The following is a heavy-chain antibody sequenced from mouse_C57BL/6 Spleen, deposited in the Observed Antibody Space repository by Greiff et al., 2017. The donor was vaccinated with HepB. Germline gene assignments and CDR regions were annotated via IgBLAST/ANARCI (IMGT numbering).Heavy chain of an antibody. CDR1: GYAFSSYW. D-gene: IGHD2-1*01. CDR2: IYPGDGDT. Sequence: VQLQQSGAELVKPGASVKISCKASGYAFSSYWMNWVKQRPGKGLEWIGQIYPGDGDTNYNGKFKGKATLTADKSSSTAYMQLSSLTSEDSAVYFCARSDGNSLYWYFDVWGTGTTVTVSS. CDR3: ARSDGNSLYWYFDV. V-gene: IGHV1-80*01. J-gene: IGHJ1*03.